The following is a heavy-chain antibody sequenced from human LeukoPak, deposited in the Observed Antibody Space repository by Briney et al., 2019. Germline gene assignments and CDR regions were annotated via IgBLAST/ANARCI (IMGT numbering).Heavy chain of an antibody. CDR1: GFTFSSYS. Sequence: PGGSLRLSCAASGFTFSSYSMNWVRQAPGKGLEWVSSISSSSIYIYYADSVKGRFTISRDNSKNTLYLQMNSLRAEDTAVYYCAKSALFMSHGEDYFDYWGQGTLVTVSS. J-gene: IGHJ4*02. CDR2: ISSSSIYI. V-gene: IGHV3-21*01. CDR3: AKSALFMSHGEDYFDY. D-gene: IGHD5-18*01.